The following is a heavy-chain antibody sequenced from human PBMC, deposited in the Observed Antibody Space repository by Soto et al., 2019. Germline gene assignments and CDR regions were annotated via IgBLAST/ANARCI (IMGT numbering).Heavy chain of an antibody. V-gene: IGHV3-48*01. CDR1: GFTFSSYS. J-gene: IGHJ4*02. CDR3: ARDSPTAFDY. D-gene: IGHD4-17*01. Sequence: EVQLVESGGGLVQPGGSLRLSCAASGFTFSSYSMNWVRQAPGKGLEWVSYISSSSSTIYYADSVKGRFTISRGNAKNSLYLQMNSLRAEDTAVYYCARDSPTAFDYWGQGTLVTVSS. CDR2: ISSSSSTI.